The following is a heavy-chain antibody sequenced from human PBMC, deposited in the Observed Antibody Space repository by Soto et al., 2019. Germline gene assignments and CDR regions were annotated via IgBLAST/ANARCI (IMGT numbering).Heavy chain of an antibody. CDR2: INAGNGNT. CDR3: ARDLGGWPDY. CDR1: GYSFASYA. V-gene: IGHV1-3*01. D-gene: IGHD2-15*01. Sequence: ASVKVSCKACGYSFASYAISWMRQAPGQGLEWMGWINAGNGNTKYSQKFQGRVTITRDTSASTAYMELSSLRSEDTAVYYCARDLGGWPDYWGQGTLVTVS. J-gene: IGHJ4*02.